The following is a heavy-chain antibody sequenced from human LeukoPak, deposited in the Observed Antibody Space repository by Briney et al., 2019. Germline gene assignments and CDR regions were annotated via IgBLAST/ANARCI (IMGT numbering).Heavy chain of an antibody. J-gene: IGHJ4*02. V-gene: IGHV1-2*06. CDR2: INPNSGGT. CDR1: GYTFTGYY. D-gene: IGHD2-2*02. CDR3: ARDHYCSSTTCYKGHFDY. Sequence: ASVTVSCKASGYTFTGYYMHWVRQAPGQGLEWMGRINPNSGGTNYAQKFQGRVTMTIDTSTSTAYMELRSLSSDDTAVYYCARDHYCSSTTCYKGHFDYWGQGTLVTVSS.